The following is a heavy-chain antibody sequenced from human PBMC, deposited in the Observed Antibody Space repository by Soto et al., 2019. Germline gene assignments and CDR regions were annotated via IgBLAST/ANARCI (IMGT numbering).Heavy chain of an antibody. J-gene: IGHJ5*02. Sequence: GASVKVSCKASGYTFTSYGISWVRQAPGQGLEWMGWISAYNGSTNYAQKLQGRVTMTTDTSTSTAYMELRSLRSDDTAVYYCARVKTSGYHNWFDPWGQGTLVTVSS. D-gene: IGHD3-22*01. CDR2: ISAYNGST. CDR1: GYTFTSYG. CDR3: ARVKTSGYHNWFDP. V-gene: IGHV1-18*01.